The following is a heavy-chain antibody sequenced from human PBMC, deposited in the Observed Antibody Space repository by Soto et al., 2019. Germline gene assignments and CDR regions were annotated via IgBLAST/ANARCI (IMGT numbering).Heavy chain of an antibody. CDR2: ISSSSSHT. CDR1: GFTFSDYY. CDR3: ARVDLYYDFWSGPSYYYYGMDV. V-gene: IGHV3-11*05. D-gene: IGHD3-3*01. J-gene: IGHJ6*02. Sequence: GGSLRLSCAASGFTFSDYYMSWIRQAPGKGLEWVSYISSSSSHTNYADSVKGRFTISRDNAKNSLYLQMNSLRAEDTAVYYCARVDLYYDFWSGPSYYYYGMDVWGQGTTVTVSS.